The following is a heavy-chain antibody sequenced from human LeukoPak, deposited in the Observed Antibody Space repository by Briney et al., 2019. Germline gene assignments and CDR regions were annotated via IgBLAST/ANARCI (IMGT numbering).Heavy chain of an antibody. V-gene: IGHV3-21*01. Sequence: GGSLRLSCAASGFTFSSYSMNWVRQAPGKGLEWVSSISSSSYIYYADSVKGRFTISRDNAKNSLYLQMNSLRAEDTAVYYCARGPQGSGISYFDYWGQGTLVTVSS. CDR3: ARGPQGSGISYFDY. D-gene: IGHD3-10*01. CDR1: GFTFSSYS. CDR2: ISSSSYI. J-gene: IGHJ4*02.